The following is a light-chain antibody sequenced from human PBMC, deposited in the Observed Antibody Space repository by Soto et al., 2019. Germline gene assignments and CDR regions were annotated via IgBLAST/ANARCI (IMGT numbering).Light chain of an antibody. V-gene: IGKV1-5*03. CDR1: QSISSW. J-gene: IGKJ2*03. CDR3: QQYNSFWHS. Sequence: DIQMTQSPSSLSASAGDRVTITCRASQSISSWLAWYQQKPGNAPKLLIYKASTVESGVPARFRGSGSGTEFSLTISSLQPDDFAIYYWQQYNSFWHSFGQGTKVEMK. CDR2: KAS.